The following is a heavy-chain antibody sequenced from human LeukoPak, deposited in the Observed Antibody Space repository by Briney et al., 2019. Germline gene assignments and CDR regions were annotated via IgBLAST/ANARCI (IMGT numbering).Heavy chain of an antibody. CDR2: ISPNSGVT. V-gene: IGHV1-2*02. D-gene: IGHD3-10*01. CDR3: ARDLYYYASGSYSWFDP. J-gene: IGHJ5*02. Sequence: ASVKVSCKASGYTFSGYYMHWVRQAPGQGLEWMGYISPNSGVTNYAQKFQGRVTMTRDTSISTVYMELTRLISDDTAVYYCARDLYYYASGSYSWFDPWGQGTLVTVSS. CDR1: GYTFSGYY.